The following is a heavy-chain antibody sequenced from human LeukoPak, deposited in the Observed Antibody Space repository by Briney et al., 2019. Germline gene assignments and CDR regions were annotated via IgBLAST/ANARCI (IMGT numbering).Heavy chain of an antibody. CDR3: ARHRYYYDSSGYYYQP. CDR1: VGSISSGNW. V-gene: IGHV4-4*02. J-gene: IGHJ5*02. Sequence: SETLSLTCAVSVGSISSGNWWSWVRQSPGKGLEWIGEIYHNGTANYNPSLKSRVTISADRFTNHFSLKLTSVTAADTAVYYCARHRYYYDSSGYYYQPWGQGTLVTVSS. CDR2: IYHNGTA. D-gene: IGHD3-22*01.